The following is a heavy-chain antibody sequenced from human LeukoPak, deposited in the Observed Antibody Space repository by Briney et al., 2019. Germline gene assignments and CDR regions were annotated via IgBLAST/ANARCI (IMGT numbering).Heavy chain of an antibody. D-gene: IGHD5-12*01. Sequence: PGGSLRLSCAASGFTFSSYAMSWVCQAPGKGLEWVSAISGSGGSTYYADSVKGRFTISRDNSKNTLYLQMNSLRAEDTAVYYCAKRGYSGYDPWFDPWGQGTLVTVSS. CDR1: GFTFSSYA. J-gene: IGHJ5*02. CDR2: ISGSGGST. CDR3: AKRGYSGYDPWFDP. V-gene: IGHV3-23*01.